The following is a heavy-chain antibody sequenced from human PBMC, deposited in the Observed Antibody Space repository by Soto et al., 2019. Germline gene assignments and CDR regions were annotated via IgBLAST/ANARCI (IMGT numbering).Heavy chain of an antibody. CDR1: RGSISSGTNY. CDR2: IYYSGST. J-gene: IGHJ4*02. Sequence: SETLSLTCTVSRGSISSGTNYWAWIRQPPGKGLEWIANIYYSGSTFYNPSLKSRVTISLDTSKNQFSLKLRSVTAADTAVYYCARREAGWYFDSWGQGTLVTVSS. V-gene: IGHV4-39*01. D-gene: IGHD6-25*01. CDR3: ARREAGWYFDS.